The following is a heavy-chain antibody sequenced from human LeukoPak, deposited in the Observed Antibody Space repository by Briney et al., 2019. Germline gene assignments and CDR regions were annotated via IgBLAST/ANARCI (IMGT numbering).Heavy chain of an antibody. J-gene: IGHJ5*02. Sequence: SETLSLTCVDYGGSFSGYYWSWIRPPPGKGREWIGEINHSGSTNNNPSLKNRVTISVDTSKNQFSLKLSSVTAADTAVYYCARGVGSGWYWPRVWFDPWGQGTLVTVSS. CDR1: GGSFSGYY. V-gene: IGHV4-34*01. CDR2: INHSGST. CDR3: ARGVGSGWYWPRVWFDP. D-gene: IGHD6-19*01.